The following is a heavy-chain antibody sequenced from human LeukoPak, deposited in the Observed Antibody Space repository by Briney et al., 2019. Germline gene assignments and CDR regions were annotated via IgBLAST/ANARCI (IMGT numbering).Heavy chain of an antibody. CDR1: GFTFSSYA. J-gene: IGHJ4*02. CDR3: AKLATVTASSDY. Sequence: GSLRLSCAASGFTFSSYALSWVRQAPGKGLEWVSTISGSGGSTYYADSVKGRITISRDNSKNTLYLQMNSLRAEDTAVYYCAKLATVTASSDYWGQGTLVTVSS. CDR2: ISGSGGST. V-gene: IGHV3-23*01. D-gene: IGHD4-17*01.